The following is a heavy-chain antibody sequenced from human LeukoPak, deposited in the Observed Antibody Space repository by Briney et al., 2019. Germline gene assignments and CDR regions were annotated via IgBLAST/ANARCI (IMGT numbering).Heavy chain of an antibody. D-gene: IGHD7-27*01. CDR2: ISRSGEST. Sequence: GGSLRLSCAASGFTFSSYAMSWARQAPGKGLEWVSAISRSGESTYYADSVKGRLTISTDNSKNTLYLQMNSLRAEDTAVYYCAKEARNWGSRAFDIWGQGTMVTVSS. V-gene: IGHV3-23*01. J-gene: IGHJ3*02. CDR1: GFTFSSYA. CDR3: AKEARNWGSRAFDI.